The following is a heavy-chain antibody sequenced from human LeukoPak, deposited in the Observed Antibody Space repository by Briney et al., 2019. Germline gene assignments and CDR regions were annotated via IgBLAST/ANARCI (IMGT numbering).Heavy chain of an antibody. V-gene: IGHV3-7*01. CDR1: GFTFSSHW. CDR2: ISKDGSER. J-gene: IGHJ4*02. D-gene: IGHD3-3*01. CDR3: ARDAEWSIDY. Sequence: PGGSLRLSCEASGFTFSSHWMRWARQAPGKGREWVADISKDGSERNYVDSVKGRFSISRDNAKNSLYLQMNSLRADDTAVYYCARDAEWSIDYWGQGTLVTVSS.